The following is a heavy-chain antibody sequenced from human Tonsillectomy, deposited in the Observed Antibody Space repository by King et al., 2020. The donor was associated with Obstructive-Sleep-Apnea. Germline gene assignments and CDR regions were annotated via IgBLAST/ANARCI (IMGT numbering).Heavy chain of an antibody. CDR2: SYLNDDK. D-gene: IGHD3-10*01. CDR3: AHADYYYGSGSYYFDY. V-gene: IGHV2-5*01. J-gene: IGHJ4*02. CDR1: GFSLSTIVVG. Sequence: TLKESGPTLVKPTQTLTLTCTFSGFSLSTIVVGVGWIRQPPGKALGWLALSYLNDDKRYRPSLKSRLTTTKDTSKNQVVLTMTNMDPVETATYYCAHADYYYGSGSYYFDYWGQGTLVTVSS.